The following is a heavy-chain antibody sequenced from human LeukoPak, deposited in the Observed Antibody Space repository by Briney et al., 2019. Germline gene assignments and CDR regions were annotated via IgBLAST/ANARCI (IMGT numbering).Heavy chain of an antibody. D-gene: IGHD6-19*01. Sequence: ASVKVSCKASGYTFTGYYMLWVRQAPGQGLEWMGWINPNSGGTNYAQKFQGRVTMTRGTSISTAYMELSRLRSDDTAVYYCTRVGQWPYYFDYWGQGTLVTVSS. CDR2: INPNSGGT. CDR3: TRVGQWPYYFDY. CDR1: GYTFTGYY. J-gene: IGHJ4*02. V-gene: IGHV1-2*02.